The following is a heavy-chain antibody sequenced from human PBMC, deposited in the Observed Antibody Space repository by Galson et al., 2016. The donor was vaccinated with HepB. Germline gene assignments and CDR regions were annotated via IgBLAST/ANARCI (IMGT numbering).Heavy chain of an antibody. V-gene: IGHV2-70*01. CDR1: GFSLSSRGMC. CDR2: IDWDDDK. D-gene: IGHD3-22*01. J-gene: IGHJ3*02. CDR3: ARMLRWDYYDNSAIPGVLDI. Sequence: PALVQPTQTLTLTCTFSGFSLSSRGMCMSWIRQPPGKGLEWLALIDWDDDKNYNPSLRTRLTISKDTSRNQVVLEVTNLDPVDTPTYYCARMLRWDYYDNSAIPGVLDIWGQGTMVTVSS.